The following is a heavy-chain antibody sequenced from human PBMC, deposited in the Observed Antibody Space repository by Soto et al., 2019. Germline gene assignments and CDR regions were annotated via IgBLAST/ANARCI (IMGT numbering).Heavy chain of an antibody. Sequence: GGSLRLSCAASGFTFSSYAMSWVRQAPGKGLEWVSAISGSGGSTYYADSVKGRFTISRDNSKNTLYLQMNSLRAEDTAVYYCAKHFGVVIIYDYFDYWGQGTLVTVSS. CDR3: AKHFGVVIIYDYFDY. J-gene: IGHJ4*02. CDR1: GFTFSSYA. V-gene: IGHV3-23*01. CDR2: ISGSGGST. D-gene: IGHD3-3*01.